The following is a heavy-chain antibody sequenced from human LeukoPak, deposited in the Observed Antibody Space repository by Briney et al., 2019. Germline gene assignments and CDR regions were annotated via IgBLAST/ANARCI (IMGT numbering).Heavy chain of an antibody. CDR1: GGSISSYY. CDR3: ARHPSNRGYCSGGSCPGNAFDI. J-gene: IGHJ3*02. V-gene: IGHV4-59*08. Sequence: SETLSLTCTVSGGSISSYYWSWIRQPPGKGLEWIGYIYYSGSTNYNPSLKSRVTISVDTSKNQFSLKLGSVTAADTAVYYCARHPSNRGYCSGGSCPGNAFDIWGQGTMVTVSS. D-gene: IGHD2-15*01. CDR2: IYYSGST.